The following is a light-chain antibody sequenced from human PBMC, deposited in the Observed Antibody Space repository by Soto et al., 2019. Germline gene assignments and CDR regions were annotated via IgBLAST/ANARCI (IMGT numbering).Light chain of an antibody. Sequence: EIVVTQSPATLSVSPGERATLSCRASQSVGNNFAWYQQKPGQAPRLLIFATSTRATGVPARFRGSGSGTEFTLTISSLQSEDFAVYYCQQYGDCPRTFGGGAKVEIE. CDR1: QSVGNN. CDR2: ATS. CDR3: QQYGDCPRT. V-gene: IGKV3-15*01. J-gene: IGKJ4*01.